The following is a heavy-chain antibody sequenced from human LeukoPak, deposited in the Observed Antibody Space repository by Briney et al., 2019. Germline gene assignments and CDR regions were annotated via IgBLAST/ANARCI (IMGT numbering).Heavy chain of an antibody. D-gene: IGHD3-10*01. J-gene: IGHJ4*02. CDR1: GFTFSSYG. V-gene: IGHV3-30*02. CDR2: IRYDGSNK. Sequence: GGSLRLSCAASGFTFSSYGMHWVRQAPGKGLEWVAFIRYDGSNKYYADSVKGRFTISRDNSKNTLYLQMNSLRAEDTAVYYCAKVSGLLWFGELFLDYWGQGTLVTVSS. CDR3: AKVSGLLWFGELFLDY.